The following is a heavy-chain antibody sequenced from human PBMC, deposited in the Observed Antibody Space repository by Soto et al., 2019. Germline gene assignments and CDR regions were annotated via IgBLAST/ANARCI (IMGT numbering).Heavy chain of an antibody. J-gene: IGHJ5*02. CDR1: GGSISSGGYY. V-gene: IGHV4-31*03. CDR3: ARDTCVVSYSSSSHWFDP. Sequence: SETLSLTCTVSGGSISSGGYYWSWIRQHPGKGLEWIGYIYYSGSTYYNPSLKSRVTISVDTSKNQFSLKLSSVTAADTAVYYCARDTCVVSYSSSSHWFDPWGQGTLVTVSS. D-gene: IGHD6-6*01. CDR2: IYYSGST.